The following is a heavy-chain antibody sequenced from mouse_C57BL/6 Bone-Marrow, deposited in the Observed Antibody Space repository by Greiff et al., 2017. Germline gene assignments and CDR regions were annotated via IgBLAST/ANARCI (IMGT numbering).Heavy chain of an antibody. Sequence: DVMLVESGGGLVKPGGSLKLSCAASGFTFSSYTMSWVRQTPEQRLEWVATISGGGGNTYYPDSVKGRFTISRDNAKNTLYLQMSSLRSEDTALYYCARRHITPYVFDYWGQGTTLTVSS. CDR3: ARRHITPYVFDY. J-gene: IGHJ2*01. CDR2: ISGGGGNT. D-gene: IGHD1-1*01. V-gene: IGHV5-9*01. CDR1: GFTFSSYT.